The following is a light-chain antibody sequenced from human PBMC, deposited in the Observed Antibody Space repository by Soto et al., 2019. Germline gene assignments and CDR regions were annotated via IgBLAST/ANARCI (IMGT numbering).Light chain of an antibody. V-gene: IGKV1-5*01. Sequence: DLQMTQSPSTLSASVGDRVTITCRASQSIRSWLAWYQQKPGKALKLLISDASSLEPGVPSRFSGSGSGTEFTLSISSLQPDDFATYYCQQCYIYWTFGQGTKVDIK. CDR3: QQCYIYWT. CDR1: QSIRSW. J-gene: IGKJ1*01. CDR2: DAS.